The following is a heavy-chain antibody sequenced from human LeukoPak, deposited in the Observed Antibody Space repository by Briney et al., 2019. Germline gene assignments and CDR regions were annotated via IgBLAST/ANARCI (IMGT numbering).Heavy chain of an antibody. J-gene: IGHJ5*02. CDR1: GYSFTSYW. CDR3: VKPAGTGRWFDP. V-gene: IGHV5-51*01. CDR2: IYPGDSDI. D-gene: IGHD2-8*02. Sequence: GEPLKIACKASGYSFTSYWIGWVRQLPGKGLEWMGIIYPGDSDIRYSPSFEGQVSISADTSMNTAYLHWSSLKASDTAMYFCVKPAGTGRWFDPWGQGTLVTVSS.